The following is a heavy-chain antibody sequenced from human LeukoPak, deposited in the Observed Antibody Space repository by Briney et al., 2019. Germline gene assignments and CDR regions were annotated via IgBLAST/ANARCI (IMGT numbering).Heavy chain of an antibody. Sequence: WASVKVSCKASGYTFTGYYMHWVRRAPGQGLEWMGWINPNSGGTNYAQKFQGRVTMTRDTSISTAYMELSRLRSDDTAVYYCARGDGHFWGCFDYWGQGTLVTVSS. CDR3: ARGDGHFWGCFDY. CDR1: GYTFTGYY. V-gene: IGHV1-2*02. CDR2: INPNSGGT. J-gene: IGHJ4*02. D-gene: IGHD3-3*02.